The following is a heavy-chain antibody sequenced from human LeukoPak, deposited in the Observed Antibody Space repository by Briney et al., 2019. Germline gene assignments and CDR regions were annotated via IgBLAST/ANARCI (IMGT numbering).Heavy chain of an antibody. Sequence: PSETLSLTCTVSGDSISSYSWSWIRQPPGKGLEWIGDIYNSGNTNYNPPLKSRVTMSVSTSKNQFSLSLSSVTAADTAVYYCAGQTRYNYGPAFDFWGQGALVTVSS. CDR2: IYNSGNT. V-gene: IGHV4-59*08. CDR3: AGQTRYNYGPAFDF. D-gene: IGHD5-18*01. J-gene: IGHJ4*02. CDR1: GDSISSYS.